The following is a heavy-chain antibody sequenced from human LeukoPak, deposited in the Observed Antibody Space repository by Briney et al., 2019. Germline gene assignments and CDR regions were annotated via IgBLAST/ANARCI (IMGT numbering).Heavy chain of an antibody. CDR1: GLTFSDYY. V-gene: IGHV3-11*03. CDR2: ISAGSNYI. Sequence: PGGSLRLSCAASGLTFSDYYMHWIRQAPGKGLEWVSYISAGSNYIDYIGSVKGRFTISRDNAKNSAYLQMNSLRAEDTAVYYCAAAGAAGDQPHFWGQGSLVTVSP. D-gene: IGHD6-13*01. J-gene: IGHJ4*02. CDR3: AAAGAAGDQPHF.